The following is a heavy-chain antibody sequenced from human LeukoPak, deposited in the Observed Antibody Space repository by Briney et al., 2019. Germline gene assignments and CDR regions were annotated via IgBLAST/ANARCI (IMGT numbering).Heavy chain of an antibody. J-gene: IGHJ4*02. V-gene: IGHV3-53*01. Sequence: PGGSLRLSCAASGFTVSSNYMSWVRQAPGKGLEWVSVIYSGGSTYYADSVKGRFTISRDNSKNTLYLQMNSLRAEDTAVYYCAKDLRSVAGTRGYWGQGTLVTVSS. CDR2: IYSGGST. CDR1: GFTVSSNY. D-gene: IGHD6-19*01. CDR3: AKDLRSVAGTRGY.